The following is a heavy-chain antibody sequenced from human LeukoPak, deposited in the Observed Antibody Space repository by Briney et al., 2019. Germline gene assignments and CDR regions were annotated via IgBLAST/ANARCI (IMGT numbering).Heavy chain of an antibody. CDR2: ISYDGSNK. Sequence: PGRSLRLPCAASGFTFSSYGMHWVRQAPGKGLEWVAVISYDGSNKYYADSVKGRFTISRDNSKNTLYLQMNSLRAEDTAVYYCAKDRSYGSETYYFDYWGQGTLVTVSS. V-gene: IGHV3-30*18. J-gene: IGHJ4*02. CDR3: AKDRSYGSETYYFDY. D-gene: IGHD3-10*01. CDR1: GFTFSSYG.